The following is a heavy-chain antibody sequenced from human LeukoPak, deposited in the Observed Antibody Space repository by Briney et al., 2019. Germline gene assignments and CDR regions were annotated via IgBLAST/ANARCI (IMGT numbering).Heavy chain of an antibody. V-gene: IGHV3-15*07. CDR2: IKNKHEHQAT. CDR1: GFDFSGAY. Sequence: GGSLRLSCAASGFDFSGAYMNWVRQAPGKGLEWVGLIKNKHEHQATDYAAPVRERFIITRDDSSSTLFLQMNSLKTEDTAVYYCVTDANRILGARGTGYWGQGILDTVSS. D-gene: IGHD1-26*01. J-gene: IGHJ4*02. CDR3: VTDANRILGARGTGY.